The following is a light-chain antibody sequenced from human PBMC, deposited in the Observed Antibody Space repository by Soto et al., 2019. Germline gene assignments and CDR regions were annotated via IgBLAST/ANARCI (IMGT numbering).Light chain of an antibody. CDR3: QQYDNLPIT. Sequence: DIQMTQSPSSLSASVGDRVTITCQVSQDISNYLNWYQQKPGKAPKLLIYDASNLETGVPSRFSGSGSGTDFTFTISSLRPEDIATYYCQQYDNLPITFGGGTKVEIK. CDR2: DAS. V-gene: IGKV1-33*01. J-gene: IGKJ4*01. CDR1: QDISNY.